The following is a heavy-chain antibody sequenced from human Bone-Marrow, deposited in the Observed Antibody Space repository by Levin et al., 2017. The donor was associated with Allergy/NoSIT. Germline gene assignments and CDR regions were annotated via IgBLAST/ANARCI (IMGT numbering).Heavy chain of an antibody. CDR2: ISYDGSNK. CDR1: GFTFSSYA. Sequence: GESLKISCAASGFTFSSYAMHWVRQAPGKGLEWVAVISYDGSNKYYADSVKGRFTISRDNSKNTLYLQMNSLRAEDTAVYYCARDTAARRLGYYGMDVWGQGTTVTVSS. V-gene: IGHV3-30*04. J-gene: IGHJ6*02. CDR3: ARDTAARRLGYYGMDV. D-gene: IGHD6-6*01.